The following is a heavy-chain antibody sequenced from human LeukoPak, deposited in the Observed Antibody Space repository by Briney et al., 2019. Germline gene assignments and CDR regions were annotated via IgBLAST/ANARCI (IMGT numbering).Heavy chain of an antibody. CDR2: VYYTGST. D-gene: IGHD1-26*01. Sequence: PSETLSLTCTVSSGSISTYFWSWIRQPPGKKLEWIGYVYYTGSTSYNPSLKSRVTMSIDTSKNQFSLKVSSVTAADTAMYYCARGGSIGSYYGLFDCWGQGTLVTVSS. V-gene: IGHV4-59*12. CDR1: SGSISTYF. J-gene: IGHJ4*02. CDR3: ARGGSIGSYYGLFDC.